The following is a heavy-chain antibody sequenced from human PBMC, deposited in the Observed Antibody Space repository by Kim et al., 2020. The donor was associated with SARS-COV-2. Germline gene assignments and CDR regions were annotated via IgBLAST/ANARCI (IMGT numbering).Heavy chain of an antibody. J-gene: IGHJ6*02. Sequence: GRFTISRDNAKNSLYLQMNSLRAEDTAVYYCARGPPTILLSQYYYYGMDVWGQGTTVTVSS. CDR3: ARGPPTILLSQYYYYGMDV. V-gene: IGHV3-7*04. D-gene: IGHD3-3*01.